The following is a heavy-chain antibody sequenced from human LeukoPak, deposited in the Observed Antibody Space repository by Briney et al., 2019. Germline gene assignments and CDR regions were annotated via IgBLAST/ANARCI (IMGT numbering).Heavy chain of an antibody. D-gene: IGHD6-13*01. Sequence: SETLSVTCAVYGGSFSGYYWSWIRQPPGKGLEWIGEINHSGSTNYNPSLKSRVTISVDTSKNQFSLKLSSVTAADTAVYYCARDPAAAGPDYWGQGTLVTVSS. CDR1: GGSFSGYY. CDR3: ARDPAAAGPDY. V-gene: IGHV4-34*01. J-gene: IGHJ4*02. CDR2: INHSGST.